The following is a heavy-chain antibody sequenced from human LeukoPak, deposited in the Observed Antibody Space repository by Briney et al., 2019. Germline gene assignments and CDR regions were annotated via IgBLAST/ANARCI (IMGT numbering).Heavy chain of an antibody. CDR3: AKDPDCTSGVCYTFFDY. CDR1: GGSISSSSYY. CDR2: IYTSGST. V-gene: IGHV4-61*02. Sequence: SETLSLTCTVSGGSISSSSYYWGWIRQPAGKGLEWIGRIYTSGSTNYNPSLKSRVTMSVDTSKNQFSLKLSSVTAADTAVYYCAKDPDCTSGVCYTFFDYWGQGTLVTVSS. J-gene: IGHJ4*02. D-gene: IGHD2-8*01.